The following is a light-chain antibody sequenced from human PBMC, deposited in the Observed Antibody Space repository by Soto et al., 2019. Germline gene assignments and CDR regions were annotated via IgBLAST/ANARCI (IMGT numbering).Light chain of an antibody. CDR2: DAS. J-gene: IGKJ1*01. V-gene: IGKV3-11*01. CDR1: QSVSSY. Sequence: EIVLTQSPGTLSLSPGERATLSCRASQSVSSYLAWYQQKPGQAPRLLIYDASNRATGIPARFSGSGSGTDFTLTISRLDPEDSAVYYCQQYATSSWTFGQGTKVDIK. CDR3: QQYATSSWT.